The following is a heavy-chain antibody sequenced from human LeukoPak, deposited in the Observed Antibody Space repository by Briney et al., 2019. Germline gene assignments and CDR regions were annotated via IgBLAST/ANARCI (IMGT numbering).Heavy chain of an antibody. CDR3: ASVLYCGADCYSGRYFFDY. CDR1: GYTFTSYD. D-gene: IGHD2-21*02. V-gene: IGHV1-46*01. CDR2: INPSGDST. J-gene: IGHJ4*02. Sequence: ASVKVSCKASGYTFTSYDMHWVRQAPGQGLEWMGIINPSGDSTSYAQKFQGRVTMTRDTSTSTVYMELSSLRSEDTAVYYCASVLYCGADCYSGRYFFDYLGQGTLVTVSS.